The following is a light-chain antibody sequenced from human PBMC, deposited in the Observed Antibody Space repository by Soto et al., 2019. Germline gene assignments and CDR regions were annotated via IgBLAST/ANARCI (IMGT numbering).Light chain of an antibody. CDR1: QSISDT. V-gene: IGKV3-15*01. CDR2: GAS. J-gene: IGKJ1*01. CDR3: QQYNNWPWT. Sequence: EIVVTQSQATLSVSPGGRATLSCRASQSISDTLAWYQQKPGQAPRLLIHGASTRATGFPARFSGSGSGTDFTLTISSLQSEDFAVYYCQQYNNWPWTFGQGTKVDI.